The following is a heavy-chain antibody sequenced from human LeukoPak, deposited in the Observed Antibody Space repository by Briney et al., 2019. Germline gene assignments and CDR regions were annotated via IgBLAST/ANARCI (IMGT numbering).Heavy chain of an antibody. CDR3: ASNQYSSSWYRGWY. CDR2: IYYSGST. V-gene: IGHV4-39*07. Sequence: SETLSLTCTVSGGSISSSSYYWGWIRQPPGKGLEWIGSIYYSGSTYYNPSLKSRVTISVDTSKNQFSLKLSSVTAADTAVYYCASNQYSSSWYRGWYWGQGTLVTVSS. D-gene: IGHD6-13*01. J-gene: IGHJ4*02. CDR1: GGSISSSSYY.